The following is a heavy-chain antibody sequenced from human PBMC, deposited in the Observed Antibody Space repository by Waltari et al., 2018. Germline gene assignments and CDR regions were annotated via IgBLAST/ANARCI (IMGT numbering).Heavy chain of an antibody. CDR3: ALSGSYDAVRWFDP. D-gene: IGHD1-26*01. CDR2: IYYSGST. CDR1: GGSISSSSYY. Sequence: QLQLQESGPGLVKPSETLSLTCTVSGGSISSSSYYWGWISRPPGKGLEWIGSIYYSGSTYYNPSLKSRVTISVDTSKNQFSLKLSSVTAADTAVYYCALSGSYDAVRWFDPWGQGTLVTVSS. J-gene: IGHJ5*02. V-gene: IGHV4-39*07.